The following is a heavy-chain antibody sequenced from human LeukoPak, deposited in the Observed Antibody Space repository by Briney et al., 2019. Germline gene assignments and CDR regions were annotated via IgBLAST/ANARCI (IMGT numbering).Heavy chain of an antibody. J-gene: IGHJ3*02. CDR3: AKLTGSDAYMHAFDI. D-gene: IGHD5-24*01. CDR2: IRDSGGTT. CDR1: GFTFSNYA. V-gene: IGHV3-23*01. Sequence: GGSLRLSCAASGFTFSNYAMSWVRQAPGKGLAWVSVIRDSGGTTYYSDSVKGRFAVSRDNSRNTVYLKMNSLRAEDTAIYYCAKLTGSDAYMHAFDIWGQGTLVTVSS.